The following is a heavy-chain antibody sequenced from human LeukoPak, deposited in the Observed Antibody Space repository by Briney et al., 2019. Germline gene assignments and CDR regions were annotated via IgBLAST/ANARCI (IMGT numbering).Heavy chain of an antibody. CDR3: ARVSLWAFDI. J-gene: IGHJ3*02. CDR1: GFTFSSYS. Sequence: GGSLRLSCAPSGFTFSSYSMNWVRQAPGKGLEWVSSISSSSSYIYYADSVKGRFTISRYNAKNSLYLQMNSLRAEDTAVYYCARVSLWAFDIWGQGTMVTVSS. D-gene: IGHD2-21*01. V-gene: IGHV3-21*01. CDR2: ISSSSSYI.